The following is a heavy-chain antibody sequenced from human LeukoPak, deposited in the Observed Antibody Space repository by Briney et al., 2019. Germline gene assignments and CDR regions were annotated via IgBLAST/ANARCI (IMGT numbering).Heavy chain of an antibody. CDR3: AKDLAGADYFDS. Sequence: GGSLRLSCAASGFTFSSYAMSWVRQAPGKGLEWVSVISGSGGSTYYADSVRGRFTISRDNSKNTLYPQMNSLRAEDTAVYYCAKDLAGADYFDSWGQGTLVTVSS. J-gene: IGHJ4*02. CDR2: ISGSGGST. CDR1: GFTFSSYA. D-gene: IGHD1-26*01. V-gene: IGHV3-23*01.